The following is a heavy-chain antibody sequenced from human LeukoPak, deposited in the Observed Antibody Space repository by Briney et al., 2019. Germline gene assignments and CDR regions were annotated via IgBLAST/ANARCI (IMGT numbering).Heavy chain of an antibody. CDR3: ANRVGYSYGA. V-gene: IGHV3-23*01. J-gene: IGHJ5*02. Sequence: GGSLRLSCAASGFTFSSDVMSWVRQAPGKGLEWVSVIGATGAGTYYADSVKGRFTISRDNSKNTLYLQMNSLRAEDTAVYDCANRVGYSYGAWGQGTLVTVSS. CDR1: GFTFSSDV. D-gene: IGHD5-18*01. CDR2: IGATGAGT.